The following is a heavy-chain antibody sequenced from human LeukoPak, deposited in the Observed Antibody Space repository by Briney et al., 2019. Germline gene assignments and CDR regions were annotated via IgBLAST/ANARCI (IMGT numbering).Heavy chain of an antibody. V-gene: IGHV4-39*01. J-gene: IGHJ5*02. CDR3: ATHFWSAYNWFDP. CDR1: GGSISGSSYH. Sequence: SETLSLTCTVSGGSISGSSYHWGWIRQPPGKGLEWIGSIYYSGSTYYNPSLKSRVTISVATSKNQFSLKLTSVTAADTAVYYCATHFWSAYNWFDPWGQGTLVTVSS. CDR2: IYYSGST. D-gene: IGHD3-3*02.